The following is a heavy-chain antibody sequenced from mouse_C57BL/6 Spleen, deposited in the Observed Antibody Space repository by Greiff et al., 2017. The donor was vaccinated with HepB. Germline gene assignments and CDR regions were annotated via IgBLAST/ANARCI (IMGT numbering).Heavy chain of an antibody. J-gene: IGHJ1*03. CDR2: IYPSDSET. CDR1: GYTFTSYW. V-gene: IGHV1-61*01. Sequence: QVQLQQPGAELVRPGSSVKLSCKASGYTFTSYWMDWVKQRPGQGLEWIGNIYPSDSETHYNQKFKDKATLTVDKSSSTAYMQLSSLTSEDSAVYYCARLGTDWYFDVWGTGTTVTVSS. CDR3: ARLGTDWYFDV. D-gene: IGHD4-1*01.